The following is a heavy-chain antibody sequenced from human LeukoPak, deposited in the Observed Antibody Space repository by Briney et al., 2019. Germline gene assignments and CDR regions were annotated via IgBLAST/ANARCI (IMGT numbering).Heavy chain of an antibody. CDR1: GFTFDDYA. J-gene: IGHJ4*02. V-gene: IGHV3-9*01. Sequence: GRSLRLSCAASGFTFDDYAMHWVRQAPGKGLEWVSGISWNSGSIGYADSVKGRFTISRDNAKNSLYLQMNSLRAEDTALYYCAKGAYYGDYLDYWGQGTLVTVSS. CDR3: AKGAYYGDYLDY. D-gene: IGHD4-17*01. CDR2: ISWNSGSI.